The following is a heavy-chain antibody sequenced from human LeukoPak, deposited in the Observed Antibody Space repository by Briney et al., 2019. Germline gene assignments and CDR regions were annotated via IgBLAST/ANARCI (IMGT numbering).Heavy chain of an antibody. J-gene: IGHJ6*03. D-gene: IGHD3-9*01. CDR1: GYSFTNYD. Sequence: GASVKVSCKASGYSFTNYDINWVRQATGQGLEWMGWMNPNSGITAYAQKFQGRVTMTRNTSISTAYMELRSLRSDDTAVYYCARAVLRYFDWSLYYYYYMDVWGQGTLVTVSS. CDR2: MNPNSGIT. CDR3: ARAVLRYFDWSLYYYYYMDV. V-gene: IGHV1-8*02.